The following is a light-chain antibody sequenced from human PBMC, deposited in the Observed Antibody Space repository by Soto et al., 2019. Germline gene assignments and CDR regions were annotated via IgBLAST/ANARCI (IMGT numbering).Light chain of an antibody. J-gene: IGKJ5*01. CDR3: QQYGSSPPIT. CDR1: QSVSSSY. CDR2: GAS. V-gene: IGKV3-20*01. Sequence: EIVLTQSPGTLSLSPGERATLSCRASQSVSSSYLAWYQQKPGQAPRLLIYGASSRATGIPDRFSGSGSGTDFTLTISRLEPEDFAVYYCQQYGSSPPITFGQRTRPE.